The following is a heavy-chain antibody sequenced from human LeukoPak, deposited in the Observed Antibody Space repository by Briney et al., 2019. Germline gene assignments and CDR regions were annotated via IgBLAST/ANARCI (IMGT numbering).Heavy chain of an antibody. CDR2: IFYGGST. D-gene: IGHD3-9*01. CDR3: ARQTKSYDIFTGYNGAYFGQ. J-gene: IGHJ4*02. Sequence: SETLSLTCTVSGSSISDSSYYWGWVRQPPGKGLEWIGSIFYGGSTYYNPSLKSRVTISVDTSKNQFSLKLGSVTAADTAMYYCARQTKSYDIFTGYNGAYFGQLGQGTLVTVSS. V-gene: IGHV4-39*01. CDR1: GSSISDSSYY.